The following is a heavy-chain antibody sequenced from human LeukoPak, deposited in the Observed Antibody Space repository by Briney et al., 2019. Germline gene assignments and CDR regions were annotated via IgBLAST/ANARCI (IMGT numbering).Heavy chain of an antibody. Sequence: GGSLRLSCAASGFTFSSYAMSWVRQAPGKGLEWVSASSGSGGSTYYADSVKGRFTISTDNSKNTLYLQMNSLRAEDTAVYYCAKFFHPRGYYFDYWGQGTLVTVSS. V-gene: IGHV3-23*01. CDR2: SSGSGGST. J-gene: IGHJ4*02. D-gene: IGHD3-10*01. CDR3: AKFFHPRGYYFDY. CDR1: GFTFSSYA.